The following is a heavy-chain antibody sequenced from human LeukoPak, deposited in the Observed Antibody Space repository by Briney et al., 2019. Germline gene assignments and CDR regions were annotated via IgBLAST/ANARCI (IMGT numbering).Heavy chain of an antibody. CDR1: GFTFSDCY. Sequence: GGSLRLSCAASGFTFSDCYMSWIRQAPGKGLECVSYINDNSDTKFYADSVRGRFTVSRDNAKNSLYLQMNSLRAEDTAVYYCASVVARDWYFDLWGRGTLVTVSS. V-gene: IGHV3-11*04. CDR2: INDNSDTK. D-gene: IGHD2-15*01. J-gene: IGHJ2*01. CDR3: ASVVARDWYFDL.